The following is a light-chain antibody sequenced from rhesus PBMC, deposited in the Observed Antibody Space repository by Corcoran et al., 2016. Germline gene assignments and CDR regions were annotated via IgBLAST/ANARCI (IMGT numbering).Light chain of an antibody. J-gene: IGLJ1*01. Sequence: QAGPTQPPSVSGSPGQSVTISCTGTSSDVGGFNYVSWYQQHPGKAPKLMIYGVSQRPSGVSDRFSGSKSGNTASLTISGLQAEDEADYFCCSYTTTDTYIFGVGTRLTVL. CDR3: CSYTTTDTYI. CDR2: GVS. CDR1: SSDVGGFNY. V-gene: IGLV2S7*01.